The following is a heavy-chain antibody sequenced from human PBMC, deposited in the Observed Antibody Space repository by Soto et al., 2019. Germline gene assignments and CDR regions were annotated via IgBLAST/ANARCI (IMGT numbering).Heavy chain of an antibody. Sequence: QVQLVQSGAEMKRPGASVTVSCTASGYIFANYPMQWVRQAPGQGLEWMGWINPGNGNTKYSKKFQGRLTITRDTSANTIYIELSSLTSKDTAMYYCARVVRHFSGSVDHWFDPWGQGTLVTVSS. J-gene: IGHJ5*02. D-gene: IGHD3-3*02. CDR2: INPGNGNT. CDR1: GYIFANYP. V-gene: IGHV1-3*01. CDR3: ARVVRHFSGSVDHWFDP.